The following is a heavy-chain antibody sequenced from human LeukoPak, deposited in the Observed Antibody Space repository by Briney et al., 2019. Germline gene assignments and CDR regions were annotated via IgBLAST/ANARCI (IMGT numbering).Heavy chain of an antibody. V-gene: IGHV3-23*01. CDR3: AKDRTYYYESRGYFDY. D-gene: IGHD3-22*01. J-gene: IGHJ4*02. Sequence: GGSLRLSCAASGFTFSSYAMSWVRQAPGKGLEWVSTISGSGGSTYYADSVKGRFTISSDSSKNTLYLQMNSLRAEDTAVYYCAKDRTYYYESRGYFDYWGQGTLVTVSS. CDR1: GFTFSSYA. CDR2: ISGSGGST.